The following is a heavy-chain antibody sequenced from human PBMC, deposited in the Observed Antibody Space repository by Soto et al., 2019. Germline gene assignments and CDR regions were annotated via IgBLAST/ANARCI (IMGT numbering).Heavy chain of an antibody. CDR3: ARLRTSSGGSLFES. CDR2: IYYTGTT. V-gene: IGHV4-61*01. CDR1: GGSVSSSFFY. J-gene: IGHJ4*02. Sequence: PSETLSLTGTVSGGSVSSSFFYWSWVRQPPGQGLQWIGYIYYTGTTNYNPSLASRVAISVDTSKKQFTVNLRSLTAADTARYYCARLRTSSGGSLFESWGQGMLVTFCS. D-gene: IGHD6-25*01.